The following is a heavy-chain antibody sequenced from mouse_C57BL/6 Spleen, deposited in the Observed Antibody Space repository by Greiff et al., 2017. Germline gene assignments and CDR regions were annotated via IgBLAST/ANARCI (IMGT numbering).Heavy chain of an antibody. Sequence: VHVKQSVAELVRPGASVKLSCTASGFNIKNTYMHWVKQRPEQGLECIGRIDPANGTTKYAPKFQGKATRTADTSSNTAYLQLSSLTSEDTAIYYCARDDYEDYYAMDYWGQGTSVTVSA. J-gene: IGHJ4*01. CDR1: GFNIKNTY. CDR2: IDPANGTT. CDR3: ARDDYEDYYAMDY. D-gene: IGHD2-4*01. V-gene: IGHV14-3*01.